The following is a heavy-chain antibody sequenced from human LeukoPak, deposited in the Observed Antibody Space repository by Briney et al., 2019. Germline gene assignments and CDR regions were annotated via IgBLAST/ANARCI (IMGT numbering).Heavy chain of an antibody. J-gene: IGHJ6*03. Sequence: SETLSLTXAVSGYSISSGYYWGWIREPPGKGLEWIGSIYHSGSTYYNPSLKSRVAISVDTSKNQFSLKLSSVTAADTAVYYCARHDQGFWSGYPYYYYYYMDVWGKGTTVTVSS. V-gene: IGHV4-38-2*01. CDR1: GYSISSGYY. CDR3: ARHDQGFWSGYPYYYYYYMDV. CDR2: IYHSGST. D-gene: IGHD3-3*01.